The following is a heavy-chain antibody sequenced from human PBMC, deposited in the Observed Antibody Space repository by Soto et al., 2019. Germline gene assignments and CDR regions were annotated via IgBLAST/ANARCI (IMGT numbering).Heavy chain of an antibody. J-gene: IGHJ4*02. CDR2: IIPKLGSA. V-gene: IGHV1-69*01. CDR1: GGGNLRDYR. Sequence: QVQLVQSGAEVKKPGSTVQVSCKASGGGNLRDYRTTWVRQAPGQGLEWMGGIIPKLGSANYAQNFQGRVTITADESTSTVYMELRRLRSEDTGVDYLACGADGYNVGACYFGQVTPVTVSS. CDR3: ACGADGYNVGACY. D-gene: IGHD2-21*01.